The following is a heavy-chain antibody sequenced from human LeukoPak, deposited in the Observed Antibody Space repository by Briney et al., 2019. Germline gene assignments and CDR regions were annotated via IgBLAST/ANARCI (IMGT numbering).Heavy chain of an antibody. CDR2: IYYSEST. D-gene: IGHD3-10*01. V-gene: IGHV4-4*02. CDR1: GGSISSSNW. J-gene: IGHJ5*02. Sequence: SGTLSLTCAVSGGSISSSNWWSWVRQPPGKGLEWIGSIYYSESTYYNPSLKSRVTISVDTSKNQFSLKLSSVTAADTAVYYCARDGSGDFDPWGQGTLDTVSS. CDR3: ARDGSGDFDP.